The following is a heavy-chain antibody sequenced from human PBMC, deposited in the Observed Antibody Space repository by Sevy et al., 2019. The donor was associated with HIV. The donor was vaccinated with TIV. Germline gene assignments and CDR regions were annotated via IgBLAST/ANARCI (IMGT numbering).Heavy chain of an antibody. J-gene: IGHJ5*02. Sequence: GGSLRLSCAASGFTFSSYAMHWVRQAPGKGLEWVAVISYDGSNKYYADSMKGRFTISRDNSKNALFLQMNSLRAEDTAVYYCARSLGNYYGSGTYQEDWFDPWGQGTLVTVSS. CDR2: ISYDGSNK. CDR1: GFTFSSYA. V-gene: IGHV3-30-3*01. D-gene: IGHD3-10*01. CDR3: ARSLGNYYGSGTYQEDWFDP.